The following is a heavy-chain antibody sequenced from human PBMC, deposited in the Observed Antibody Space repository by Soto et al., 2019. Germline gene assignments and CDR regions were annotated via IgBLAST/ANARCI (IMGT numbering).Heavy chain of an antibody. D-gene: IGHD2-8*02. J-gene: IGHJ4*02. CDR1: GGSFSGYY. CDR3: ARDKITGLFDY. CDR2: INHSGSI. V-gene: IGHV4-34*01. Sequence: QVQLQQWGAGLLKPSETLSLTCAVYGGSFSGYYWTWIRQPPGTGLEWIGEINHSGSINYNPSLKSRFTISVDTSKNQFSLKLTSVTAADTAVYYCARDKITGLFDYWGQGTLVTVSS.